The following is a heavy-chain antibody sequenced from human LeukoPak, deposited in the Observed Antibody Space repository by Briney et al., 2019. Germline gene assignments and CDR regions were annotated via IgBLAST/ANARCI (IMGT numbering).Heavy chain of an antibody. CDR2: IIPIFGTA. J-gene: IGHJ5*02. CDR3: ARDRGHGNWNPPFDP. D-gene: IGHD1-1*01. Sequence: EASVKVSCKASGGTFSSYAISWVRQAPGQGLEWMGGIIPIFGTANYAQKFQGRVTITADESTSTAYMELSSLRSEDTAVYHCARDRGHGNWNPPFDPWGQGTLVTVSS. CDR1: GGTFSSYA. V-gene: IGHV1-69*13.